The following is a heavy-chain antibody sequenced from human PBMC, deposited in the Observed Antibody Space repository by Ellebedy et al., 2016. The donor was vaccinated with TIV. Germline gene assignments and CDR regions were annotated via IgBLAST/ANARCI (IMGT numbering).Heavy chain of an antibody. V-gene: IGHV3-48*02. CDR3: ARDLVAQQLYDY. J-gene: IGHJ4*02. Sequence: GESLKISCAASGFTFSSYTICWVRPPPGKWLDWVSFICRSSDIIHYADSVKGRFTISRDNAKNSLYLQMNSLRDEDTAIYYCARDLVAQQLYDYWGQGTLVTVSS. CDR2: ICRSSDII. CDR1: GFTFSSYT. D-gene: IGHD6-13*01.